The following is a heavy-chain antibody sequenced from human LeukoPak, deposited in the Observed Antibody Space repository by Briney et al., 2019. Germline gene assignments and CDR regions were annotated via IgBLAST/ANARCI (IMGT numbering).Heavy chain of an antibody. CDR3: ARDFSLDGMDV. CDR2: IYTTGSTTGST. D-gene: IGHD3-3*01. J-gene: IGHJ6*02. CDR1: GGSISSTSYY. V-gene: IGHV4-61*02. Sequence: SETLSLTCTVSGGSISSTSYYWSWIRQPAGKGLEWIGRIYTTGSTTGSTTYNPSLKSRVTISVDTSKNQFSLKLSPVTAADTAVYYCARDFSLDGMDVWGQGTTVTVSS.